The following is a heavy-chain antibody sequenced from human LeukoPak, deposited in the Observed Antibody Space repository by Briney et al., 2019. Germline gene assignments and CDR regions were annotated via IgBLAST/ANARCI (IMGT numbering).Heavy chain of an antibody. D-gene: IGHD2-15*01. CDR3: ARERLENCHDDSCSYAFDI. CDR2: IGFDVSRK. CDR1: GFSFSSYL. J-gene: IGHJ3*02. V-gene: IGHV3-33*01. Sequence: GTSLRLSCAASGFSFSSYLMHWVRQAPGKGLEWVALIGFDVSRKYYGDSVKGRFTISRDNSKNTLYLQMNSLSDEDTAVYFCARERLENCHDDSCSYAFDIWGQGTMVTVSS.